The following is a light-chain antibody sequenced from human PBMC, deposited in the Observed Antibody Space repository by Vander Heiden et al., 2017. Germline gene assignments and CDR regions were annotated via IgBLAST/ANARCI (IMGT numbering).Light chain of an antibody. CDR1: QDISNY. CDR2: DAS. J-gene: IGKJ2*01. V-gene: IGKV1-33*01. Sequence: DIQMTQSPSSLSASVGDRVIITCQASQDISNYLNWYQQKPGKATKLLIYDASNLGAGVPSRFSGSGSGTDFTFTISSLQPEDIATYHCQQYDNLPRTFGQGTKVEIK. CDR3: QQYDNLPRT.